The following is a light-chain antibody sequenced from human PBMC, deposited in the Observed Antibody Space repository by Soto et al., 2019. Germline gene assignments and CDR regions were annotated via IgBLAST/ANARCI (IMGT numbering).Light chain of an antibody. J-gene: IGKJ1*01. V-gene: IGKV1-39*01. CDR3: QQIYAAPVT. CDR2: GAS. Sequence: DIQMTQSPSSLSASVGDRVTITCRASQSIHSCLNWYQQKPGKAPKLLIYGASNLQSGVPSRFSVSESGTDFILTISSLQPEDFATYYFQQIYAAPVTFGQGTKVEIK. CDR1: QSIHSC.